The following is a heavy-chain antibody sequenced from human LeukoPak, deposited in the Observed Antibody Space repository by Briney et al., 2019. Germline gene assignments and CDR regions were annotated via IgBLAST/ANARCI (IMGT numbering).Heavy chain of an antibody. D-gene: IGHD3-3*01. V-gene: IGHV4-39*07. Sequence: SETLSLTCTVSGGSISSSSYYWGWIRQPPGKGLEWIGSIYYSGSTYYNPSLKSRVTISVDTSKNQFSLKLSSVTAADTAVYYCARGLRYDFWSGYHTFDYWGQGTLVTVSS. CDR1: GGSISSSSYY. CDR3: ARGLRYDFWSGYHTFDY. J-gene: IGHJ4*02. CDR2: IYYSGST.